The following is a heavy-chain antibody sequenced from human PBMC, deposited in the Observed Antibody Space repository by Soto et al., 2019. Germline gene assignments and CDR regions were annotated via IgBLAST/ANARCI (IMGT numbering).Heavy chain of an antibody. CDR3: ARSAPGYTSSWFDS. CDR1: GFTFSTYE. V-gene: IGHV3-48*03. J-gene: IGHJ5*01. D-gene: IGHD6-13*01. Sequence: EVQLVESGGALVQPGGSLRLSCAASGFTFSTYEINWVRQAPGKGLEWVSYFTSSGNTIHYAVSVKGRFTISRNNAKNSLYLQMNSLRPDDTAVYYCARSAPGYTSSWFDSWGQGTLVTVSS. CDR2: FTSSGNTI.